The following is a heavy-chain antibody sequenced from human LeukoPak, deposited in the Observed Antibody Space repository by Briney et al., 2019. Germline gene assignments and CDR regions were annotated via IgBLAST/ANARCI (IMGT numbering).Heavy chain of an antibody. V-gene: IGHV1-2*02. CDR2: INPNSGGT. D-gene: IGHD5-12*01. J-gene: IGHJ6*03. Sequence: GASVKVSCKASGYTFTGYYMHWVRQAPGQGLEWMGWINPNSGGTNYAQKFQGRVTMTKDTSISTAYMELSRLRSDDTAVYYCARGESGYDMHFYYYYYMDVWGKGTTVTVSS. CDR3: ARGESGYDMHFYYYYYMDV. CDR1: GYTFTGYY.